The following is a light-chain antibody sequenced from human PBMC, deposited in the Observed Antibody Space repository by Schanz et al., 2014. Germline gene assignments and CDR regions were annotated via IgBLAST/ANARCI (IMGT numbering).Light chain of an antibody. CDR1: SSDVGGYNY. CDR3: SSYTGSSTLV. CDR2: DVT. J-gene: IGLJ1*01. V-gene: IGLV2-8*01. Sequence: QSALTQPPSASGSPGQSVTISCTGTSSDVGGYNYVAWYQQHPGKAPKLMISDVTRRPSGVPDRFSGSKSDNTASLTVSGLQAEDEADYYCSSYTGSSTLVFGTGTKLTVL.